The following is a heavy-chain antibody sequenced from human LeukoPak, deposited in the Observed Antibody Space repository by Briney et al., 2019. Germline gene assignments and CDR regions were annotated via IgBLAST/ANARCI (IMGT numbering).Heavy chain of an antibody. CDR1: GGSFSGYY. J-gene: IGHJ5*02. CDR2: INHSGST. V-gene: IGHV4-34*01. D-gene: IGHD6-19*01. CDR3: ARGLSRSGWFDP. Sequence: PSETLSLTCAVYGGSFSGYYGSWIRQPPGKGLEWIGEINHSGSTNYNPSLKSRVTISVDTSKNQFSLKLSSVTAADTAVYYCARGLSRSGWFDPWGQGTLVTVSS.